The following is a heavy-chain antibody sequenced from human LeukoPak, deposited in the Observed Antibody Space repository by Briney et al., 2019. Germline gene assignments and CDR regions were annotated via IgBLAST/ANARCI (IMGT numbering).Heavy chain of an antibody. CDR1: GFTFSSYS. CDR3: ARVTAVDYYYYGMDV. V-gene: IGHV3-48*01. CDR2: ISSSSSTI. J-gene: IGHJ6*02. Sequence: GGSLRLSCAAPGFTFSSYSMNWVRQAPGKGLEWVSYISSSSSTIYYADSVKGRFTISRDNAKNSLYLQMNSLRAEDTAVYYCARVTAVDYYYYGMDVWGQGTTVTVSS. D-gene: IGHD6-13*01.